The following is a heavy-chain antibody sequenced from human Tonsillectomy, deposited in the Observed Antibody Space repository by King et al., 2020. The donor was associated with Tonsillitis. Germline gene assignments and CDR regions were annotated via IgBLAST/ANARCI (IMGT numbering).Heavy chain of an antibody. D-gene: IGHD3-16*01. CDR1: GFTFDDYA. Sequence: VQLVESGGGLVQPGRSLRLSCAASGFTFDDYAMHWVRHAPGKGLEWVSGISWNSGSIGYADSVKGRFTISRDNAKNSLYLQMNSLRAEDTALYDCAKDISPVMITFGGASNAFDIWGQGTMVTVSS. J-gene: IGHJ3*02. CDR2: ISWNSGSI. V-gene: IGHV3-9*01. CDR3: AKDISPVMITFGGASNAFDI.